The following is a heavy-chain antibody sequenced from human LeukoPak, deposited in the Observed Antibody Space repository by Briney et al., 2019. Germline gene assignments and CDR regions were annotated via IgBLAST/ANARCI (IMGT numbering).Heavy chain of an antibody. V-gene: IGHV3-7*01. Sequence: GGSLRLSCAASGFTFSSSWMSWVRQTPGKGLEWVTNIKPDGSEKYYVDSVKGRFTISRDNAKNSLCLQMNSLRAEDTALYYCARDTVGATDYWGQGTLVTVPS. CDR2: IKPDGSEK. J-gene: IGHJ4*02. CDR3: ARDTVGATDY. D-gene: IGHD1-26*01. CDR1: GFTFSSSW.